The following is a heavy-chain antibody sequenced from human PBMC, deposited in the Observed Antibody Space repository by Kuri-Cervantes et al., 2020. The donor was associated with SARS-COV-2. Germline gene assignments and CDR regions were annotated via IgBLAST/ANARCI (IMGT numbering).Heavy chain of an antibody. V-gene: IGHV1-18*01. D-gene: IGHD3-22*01. Sequence: GGSLRLSCKASGYTFTSYGISWVRQAPGQGLEWMGWISAYNGNTHYAQKFHGRVTMTTDTSTSTAYMELRSLRSDDTAVYYCARMGTRYYDSSGYYYSGWGQGTMVTVSS. J-gene: IGHJ3*01. CDR1: GYTFTSYG. CDR2: ISAYNGNT. CDR3: ARMGTRYYDSSGYYYSG.